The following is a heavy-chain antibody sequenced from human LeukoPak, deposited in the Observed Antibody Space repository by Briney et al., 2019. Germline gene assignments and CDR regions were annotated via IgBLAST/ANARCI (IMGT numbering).Heavy chain of an antibody. Sequence: GGSLRLSCAASGFTFEDYAMHWVRQAPGKGLEGVSGISWNSGSIGYADSVKGRFTISRDNAKNSLYLQMNSLRAEDTALYYCAKDTEPDYSKGPVFDYWGQGTLVTVSS. J-gene: IGHJ4*02. D-gene: IGHD4-11*01. CDR3: AKDTEPDYSKGPVFDY. V-gene: IGHV3-9*01. CDR1: GFTFEDYA. CDR2: ISWNSGSI.